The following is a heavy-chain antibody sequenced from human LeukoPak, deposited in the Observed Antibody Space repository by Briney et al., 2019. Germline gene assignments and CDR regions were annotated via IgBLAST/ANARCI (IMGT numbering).Heavy chain of an antibody. CDR1: GFIFSSSA. V-gene: IGHV3-23*01. CDR2: ISDSGRYT. D-gene: IGHD2-2*03. CDR3: ARGDGYCSSASCSGN. J-gene: IGHJ4*02. Sequence: GGSLRLSCAASGFIFSSSAISWVRQAPGKGLDWVSAISDSGRYTYYADSVKGRFTISRDNSKNRLYLQMKSLRPEDTAVYYCARGDGYCSSASCSGNWGQGTLVTVSS.